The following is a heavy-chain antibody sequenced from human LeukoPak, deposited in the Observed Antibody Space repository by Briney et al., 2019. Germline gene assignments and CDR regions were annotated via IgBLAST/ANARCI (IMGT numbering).Heavy chain of an antibody. CDR2: INAGTGNT. CDR3: ARDLGGGEYYFDY. CDR1: GYTFTAYA. Sequence: ASVKVSCKASGYTFTAYAMHWVRQAPGQRPEWMGWINAGTGNTRYSQKFQGRVTITRDTSASTVYMELSSLKSEDMAVYYCARDLGGGEYYFDYWGQGTLVTVSS. D-gene: IGHD3-16*01. J-gene: IGHJ4*02. V-gene: IGHV1-3*01.